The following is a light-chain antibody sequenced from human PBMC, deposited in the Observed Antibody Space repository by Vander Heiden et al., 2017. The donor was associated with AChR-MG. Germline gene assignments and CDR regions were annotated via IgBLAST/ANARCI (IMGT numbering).Light chain of an antibody. CDR2: WAS. V-gene: IGKV4-1*01. CDR1: QSVLYSSNNKNY. Sequence: DIVMTQSPDSLAVSLGERATINCKSSQSVLYSSNNKNYLVWYQQKPGQPPKALIYWASTRESGVPDRFSGSGSGTDFTLTISSLQAEDVAVYYCQQYYSRPLTFGGGTKVEIK. J-gene: IGKJ4*01. CDR3: QQYYSRPLT.